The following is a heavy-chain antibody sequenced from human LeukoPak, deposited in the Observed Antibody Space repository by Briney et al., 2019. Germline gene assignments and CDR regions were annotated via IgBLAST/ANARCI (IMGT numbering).Heavy chain of an antibody. CDR3: ARSLYVYDSSGPLPLK. CDR1: GGAISRYY. D-gene: IGHD3-22*01. J-gene: IGHJ4*02. Sequence: PSETLSLTCTVSGGAISRYYWSWVRQPPGKGLEWIGYIFYSGSTNYNPSLKGRVTISVDTSKNQFSLNLSSVTAAATAVYYCARSLYVYDSSGPLPLKWGQGTLVTVSS. V-gene: IGHV4-59*01. CDR2: IFYSGST.